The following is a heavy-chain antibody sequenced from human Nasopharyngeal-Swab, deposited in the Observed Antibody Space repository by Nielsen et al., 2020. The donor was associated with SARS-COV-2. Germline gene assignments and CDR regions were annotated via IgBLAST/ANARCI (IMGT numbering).Heavy chain of an antibody. CDR3: ARDSSPTQGTGFDY. CDR2: IYYSGST. V-gene: IGHV4-39*07. J-gene: IGHJ4*02. Sequence: SETLSLTFTVSGASISRTTYYWGWIRQPPGKGLEWIGSIYYSGSTYYSPSLKGRITMSVDTSKNQFSLKLSSVTAADTAVYYCARDSSPTQGTGFDYWGQGTLVTVSS. CDR1: GASISRTTYY. D-gene: IGHD1-14*01.